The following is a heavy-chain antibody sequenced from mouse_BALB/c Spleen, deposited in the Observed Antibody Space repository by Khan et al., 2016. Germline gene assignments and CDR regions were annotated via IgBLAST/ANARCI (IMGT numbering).Heavy chain of an antibody. J-gene: IGHJ4*01. CDR2: ITHSGET. Sequence: VQLQESGPGLVKPSHSLFLACSITGFPTTSGYYWIWIRHSPGKPLEWMGYITHSGETFYNPSLQSPISITIEACKNQSFLQLNSVTTQDSAMYYCAGDSGNYYAMYYSGQRTSVYVSS. V-gene: IGHV12-3*02. CDR1: GFPTTSGYY. D-gene: IGHD2-1*01. CDR3: AGDSGNYYAMYY.